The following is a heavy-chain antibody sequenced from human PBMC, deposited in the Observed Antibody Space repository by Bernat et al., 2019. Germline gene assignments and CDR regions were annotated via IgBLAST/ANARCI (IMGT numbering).Heavy chain of an antibody. CDR1: GFTFSSYS. Sequence: EVQLVESGGGLVQPGGSLRLSCAASGFTFSSYSMNWVRQAPGKGLEWVSYISSSSSTIYYADSVKGRFTISRDNAKNSLYLQMNSLRAEDTAVYYCARLKSDIVATTVIDYWGQGTLVTVSS. CDR3: ARLKSDIVATTVIDY. CDR2: ISSSSSTI. J-gene: IGHJ4*02. D-gene: IGHD5-12*01. V-gene: IGHV3-48*01.